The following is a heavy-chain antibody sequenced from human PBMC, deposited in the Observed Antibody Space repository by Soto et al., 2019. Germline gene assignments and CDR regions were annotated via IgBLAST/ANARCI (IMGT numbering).Heavy chain of an antibody. J-gene: IGHJ3*02. CDR1: GGTFSSYT. CDR2: IIPILGIA. Sequence: QVQLVQSGAEVKKPGSSVKVSCKASGGTFSSYTISWVRQAPGQGLEWMGRIIPILGIANYAQKFQGRVTITADKSTSTAYMELSSLRSEDTAVYYCASVTDYDVAFDIWGQGTMVTVSS. CDR3: ASVTDYDVAFDI. D-gene: IGHD3-22*01. V-gene: IGHV1-69*02.